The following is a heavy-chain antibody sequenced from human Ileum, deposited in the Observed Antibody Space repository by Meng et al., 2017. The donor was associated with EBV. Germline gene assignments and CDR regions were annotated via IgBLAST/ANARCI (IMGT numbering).Heavy chain of an antibody. CDR3: AVFYGVFGNPSDS. CDR1: GYTFTNYA. D-gene: IGHD4-17*01. Sequence: HLVLSGSALEKPGASVKVCCKASGYTFTNYAMNWLRRAPGQGLEWMGWINTNTGHTTYAQGFTGRFVLSLDTSVSTAYLQISILKAEDTAVYYFAVFYGVFGNPSDSWGQGTLVTVSS. CDR2: INTNTGHT. J-gene: IGHJ4*02. V-gene: IGHV7-4-1*02.